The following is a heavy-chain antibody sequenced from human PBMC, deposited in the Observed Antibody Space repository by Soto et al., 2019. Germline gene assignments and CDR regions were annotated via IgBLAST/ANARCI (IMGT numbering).Heavy chain of an antibody. V-gene: IGHV1-69*13. CDR2: IIPIFGTA. CDR3: AASGKXFSVLMVYAYYYYGMDV. CDR1: GGTFSSYA. D-gene: IGHD2-8*01. J-gene: IGHJ6*02. Sequence: GASVKVSCKSSGGTFSSYAISWVRQAPGQGLEWMGGIIPIFGTANYAQKFQGRVTITADESTSTAYMELSSLRSEDTAVYYCAASGKXFSVLMVYAYYYYGMDVWGQGTTVTVSS.